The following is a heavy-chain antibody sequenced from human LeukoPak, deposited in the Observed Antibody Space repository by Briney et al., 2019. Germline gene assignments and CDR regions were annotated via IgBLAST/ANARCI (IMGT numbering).Heavy chain of an antibody. CDR1: GGSLSTYY. CDR2: IYHSGST. Sequence: SETLSLTCTVSGGSLSTYYWSWIRQPPGKGLEWLGFIYHSGSTTYNPSLRSRVTISLDTSKNQFSLKLTSVTAADTAVYYCARHGGVVRGQGSDAFDIWGQGTMVTVSS. V-gene: IGHV4-59*08. CDR3: ARHGGVVRGQGSDAFDI. D-gene: IGHD3-10*01. J-gene: IGHJ3*02.